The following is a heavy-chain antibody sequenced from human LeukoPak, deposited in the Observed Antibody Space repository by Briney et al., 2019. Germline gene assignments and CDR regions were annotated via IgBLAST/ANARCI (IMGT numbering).Heavy chain of an antibody. J-gene: IGHJ6*02. CDR2: ISGSGDGT. Sequence: PGGSLRLSCAASGFTFSTYAMSWVRQAPVKGLEWVSGISGSGDGTYYADSVKGRFTISRDNSKSTLYLQMNSLRAEDTAVYYCARRAASGTADVWGQGTTVTVSS. D-gene: IGHD1-7*01. CDR1: GFTFSTYA. V-gene: IGHV3-23*01. CDR3: ARRAASGTADV.